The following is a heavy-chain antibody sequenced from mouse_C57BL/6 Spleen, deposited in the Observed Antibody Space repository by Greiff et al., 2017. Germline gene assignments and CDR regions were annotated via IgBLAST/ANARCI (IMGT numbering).Heavy chain of an antibody. Sequence: DVMLVESGGGLVKPGGSLKLSCAASGFTFSDYGMHWVRQAPEKGLEWVAYISSGSSTIYYADTVKGRFTISRDNAKNTLFLQMTSLRSEDTAMYYCARVFGDGYYDAMDYWGQGTSVTVSS. CDR3: ARVFGDGYYDAMDY. CDR1: GFTFSDYG. J-gene: IGHJ4*01. D-gene: IGHD2-3*01. V-gene: IGHV5-17*01. CDR2: ISSGSSTI.